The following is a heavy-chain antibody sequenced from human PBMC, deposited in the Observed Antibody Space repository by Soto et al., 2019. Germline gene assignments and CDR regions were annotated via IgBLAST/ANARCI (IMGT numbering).Heavy chain of an antibody. J-gene: IGHJ1*01. CDR1: GFTFRRYG. D-gene: IGHD1-1*01. CDR2: IANDASRE. V-gene: IGHV3-30*18. Sequence: GGSLRLSCAASGFTFRRYGMHWVRQAPGKGLEWVAVIANDASREYYADSVKGRFTISRDNSKNTLYLEMNSLRAEDTAVYYCAKDNDDVAVQAWAPGFWGQGTLVTVSS. CDR3: AKDNDDVAVQAWAPGF.